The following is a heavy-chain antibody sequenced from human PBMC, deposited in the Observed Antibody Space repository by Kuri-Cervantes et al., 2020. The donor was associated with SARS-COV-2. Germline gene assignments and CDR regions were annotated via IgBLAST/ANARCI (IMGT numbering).Heavy chain of an antibody. Sequence: GGSLRLSCAASGFTFSKYAMNWVRQAPGKGLEWVSYISSSGSTIYYADSVKGRFTISRDNAKNSLYLQMNSLRAEDTAVYYCARNDFWSGYYLDYWGQGTLVTVSS. J-gene: IGHJ4*02. CDR3: ARNDFWSGYYLDY. D-gene: IGHD3-3*01. CDR1: GFTFSKYA. V-gene: IGHV3-48*04. CDR2: ISSSGSTI.